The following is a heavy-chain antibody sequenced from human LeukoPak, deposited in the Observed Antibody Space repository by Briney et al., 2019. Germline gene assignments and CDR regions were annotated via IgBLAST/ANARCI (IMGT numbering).Heavy chain of an antibody. CDR2: INGDGSST. V-gene: IGHV3-74*01. J-gene: IGHJ5*02. Sequence: GGSLRLSCAASGFIFSSYWMHWVRQAPGKGLVWGSRINGDGSSTNYADSVKGRFTISRDHAKNPLYLQMNSLRAEDTAVYYCASSGSSSPANWFDPWGQGTLVTVYS. CDR3: ASSGSSSPANWFDP. CDR1: GFIFSSYW. D-gene: IGHD1-26*01.